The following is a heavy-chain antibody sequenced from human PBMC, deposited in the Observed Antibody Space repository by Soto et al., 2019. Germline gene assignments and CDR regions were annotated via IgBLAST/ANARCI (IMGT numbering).Heavy chain of an antibody. D-gene: IGHD2-15*01. V-gene: IGHV4-61*01. Sequence: SETLSLTCTVSGGSVSSASYYWSWIRQPPGKGLEWIGNIYYSGSTNYNHSLKSRVTISVDTSKNQFSLKLSSVTAADTAVYYCAGYCSGGYCYYDYYAMDVWGQGTTVTVSS. J-gene: IGHJ6*02. CDR1: GGSVSSASYY. CDR3: AGYCSGGYCYYDYYAMDV. CDR2: IYYSGST.